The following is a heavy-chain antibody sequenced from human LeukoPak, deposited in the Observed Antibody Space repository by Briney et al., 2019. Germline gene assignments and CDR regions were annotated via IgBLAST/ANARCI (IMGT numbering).Heavy chain of an antibody. CDR3: ARDNRYCNAGYCPNWFDP. D-gene: IGHD2-15*01. V-gene: IGHV4-61*02. Sequence: PSETLCLTCTVSGDSISTDDYYWSWIRQPAGKGLEWIGRFSASGNGNYNPSLKSRLTISIDTSKNQFSLKLTSVTAADTALYFCARDNRYCNAGYCPNWFDPWGQGTLVTVSS. J-gene: IGHJ5*02. CDR1: GDSISTDDYY. CDR2: FSASGNG.